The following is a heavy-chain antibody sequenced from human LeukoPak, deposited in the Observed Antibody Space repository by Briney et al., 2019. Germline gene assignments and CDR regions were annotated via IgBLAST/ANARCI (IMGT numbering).Heavy chain of an antibody. D-gene: IGHD3-10*01. J-gene: IGHJ3*02. CDR1: GFTVSSNY. CDR3: ASLMAFGAFDI. Sequence: GGSLRLSCAASGFTVSSNYMSWVRQAPGKGLEWVSVIYNAGDRYYADSVKGRFTISRDSSKNTLYLQVNSLRAEDTAVYYCASLMAFGAFDIWGQGTMVTVSS. V-gene: IGHV3-53*01. CDR2: IYNAGDR.